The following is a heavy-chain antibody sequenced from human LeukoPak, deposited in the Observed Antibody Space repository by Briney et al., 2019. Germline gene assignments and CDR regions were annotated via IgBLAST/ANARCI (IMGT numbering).Heavy chain of an antibody. Sequence: GASVKVSCKASGYTFTSYGISWVRQAPGQGLEWMGWISAYNGNTNYAHKLQGRVTMTTDTSTSTAYMELRSLRSDDTAVYYCARVPPDYYDSSGYSEGLDYWGQGTLVTVSS. CDR3: ARVPPDYYDSSGYSEGLDY. J-gene: IGHJ4*02. V-gene: IGHV1-18*01. CDR2: ISAYNGNT. CDR1: GYTFTSYG. D-gene: IGHD3-22*01.